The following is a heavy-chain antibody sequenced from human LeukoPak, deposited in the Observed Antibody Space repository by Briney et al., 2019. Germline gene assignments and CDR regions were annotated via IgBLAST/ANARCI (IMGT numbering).Heavy chain of an antibody. CDR3: ARVGSGYSGDYFDY. J-gene: IGHJ4*02. CDR1: GFTFSSYS. Sequence: PGGSLRLSCAASGFTFSSYSMNWVRQAPGKGLKWVSSISSSSSYIYYADSVKGRFTISRDNAKNSLYLQMNSLRAEDTAVYYCARVGSGYSGDYFDYWGQGTLVTVSS. CDR2: ISSSSSYI. D-gene: IGHD3-22*01. V-gene: IGHV3-21*01.